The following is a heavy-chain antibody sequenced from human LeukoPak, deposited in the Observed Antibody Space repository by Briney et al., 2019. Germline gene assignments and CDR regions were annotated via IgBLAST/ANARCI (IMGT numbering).Heavy chain of an antibody. CDR1: GYTFTDYY. D-gene: IGHD4-23*01. V-gene: IGHV1-2*02. CDR2: INPNSGDT. J-gene: IGHJ4*02. CDR3: ARVPDYGGKDLDY. Sequence: GASVKVSCKASGYTFTDYYVHWVRQAPRQGLEWMGCINPNSGDTNYAQKFQGRVTMTRDTSITTAYMELSRLSSDDTAVYYCARVPDYGGKDLDYWGQGTLVTVSS.